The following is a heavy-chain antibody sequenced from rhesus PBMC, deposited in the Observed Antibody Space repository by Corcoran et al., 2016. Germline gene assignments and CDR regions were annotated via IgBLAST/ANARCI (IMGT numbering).Heavy chain of an antibody. J-gene: IGHJ4*01. CDR3: TRGYYDSGFLYYFDY. V-gene: IGHV3-184*01. CDR1: GFTFSDHY. CDR2: IRSKAYGGTA. D-gene: IGHD3-28*01. Sequence: EVQLVESGGGLVQPGGSLRLSCAASGFTFSDHYMYWVRQAPGKWLEWVGFIRSKAYGGTAEYAASVKGRFTISRDDSKSIAYLQMNSLKTEYTAVYYCTRGYYDSGFLYYFDYWGQGVLVTVSS.